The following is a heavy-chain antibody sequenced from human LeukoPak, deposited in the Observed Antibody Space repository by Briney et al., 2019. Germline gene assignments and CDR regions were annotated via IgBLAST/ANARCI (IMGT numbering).Heavy chain of an antibody. CDR3: AKAGGCSGYYYYMDV. V-gene: IGHV1-69*13. CDR1: GGTFSSYA. D-gene: IGHD5-12*01. J-gene: IGHJ6*03. CDR2: IIPIFGTA. Sequence: ASVKVSCKASGGTFSSYAISWVRQAPGQGLEWMGGIIPIFGTANYAQKFQGRVTITADESTSTAYMELSSLRSEDTAVYYCAKAGGCSGYYYYMDVWGRGTTVTVSS.